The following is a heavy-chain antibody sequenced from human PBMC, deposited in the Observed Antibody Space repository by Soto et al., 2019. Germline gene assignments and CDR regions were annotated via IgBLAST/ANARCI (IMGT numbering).Heavy chain of an antibody. J-gene: IGHJ4*02. CDR2: IWYDGSNK. V-gene: IGHV3-33*01. CDR1: GFTFSSYG. D-gene: IGHD1-7*01. CDR3: ARDAHNWNYVGLPGPFDY. Sequence: PGGSLRLSCAASGFTFSSYGMHWVRQAPGKGLEWVAVIWYDGSNKYYADSVKGRFTISRDNSKNTLYLQMNSLRAGDTAVYYCARDAHNWNYVGLPGPFDYWGQGTLVTVSS.